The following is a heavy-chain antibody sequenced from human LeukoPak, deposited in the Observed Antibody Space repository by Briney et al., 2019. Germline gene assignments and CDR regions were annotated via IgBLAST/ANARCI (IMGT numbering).Heavy chain of an antibody. CDR3: AKLRWPQGDRSSFDF. CDR1: GYSFTTYW. CDR2: VYPLDSDT. Sequence: GESLKISCKASGYSFTTYWIGWVRQMPGKGLVWMGIVYPLDSDTKYSPSFQGQVTISADKSISTAYLQWTSLQASDTAMYYCAKLRWPQGDRSSFDFWGEGTLVTVSS. V-gene: IGHV5-51*01. J-gene: IGHJ4*02. D-gene: IGHD6-6*01.